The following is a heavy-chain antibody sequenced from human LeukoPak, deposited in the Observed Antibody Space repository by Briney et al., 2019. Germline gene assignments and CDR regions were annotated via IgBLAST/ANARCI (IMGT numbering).Heavy chain of an antibody. CDR2: INPKMGNK. V-gene: IGHV1-8*03. CDR1: GNTFTSFD. D-gene: IGHD4-17*01. Sequence: ASVKVSCKASGNTFTSFDINWFGQAPGKGLEWRGGINPKMGNKSYAQKFKGEVTFTRTTSISKASMELSSLRSKAPAVYTCGSGLCGTTDFDYWGQGTLVTVSS. J-gene: IGHJ4*02. CDR3: GSGLCGTTDFDY.